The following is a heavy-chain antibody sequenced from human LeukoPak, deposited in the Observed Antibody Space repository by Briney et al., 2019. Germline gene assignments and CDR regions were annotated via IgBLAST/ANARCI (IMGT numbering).Heavy chain of an antibody. Sequence: SGGSLRLSCAASGFTFSSYGMHWVRQAPGKRLEWVAFIRYDGSNKYYADSVKGRFTISRDNSKNTLYLQMNSLRAEDTAVYYRAKAGAPYYDIFILTYYFDYWGQGTLVTVSS. J-gene: IGHJ4*02. CDR3: AKAGAPYYDIFILTYYFDY. V-gene: IGHV3-30*02. CDR1: GFTFSSYG. D-gene: IGHD3-9*01. CDR2: IRYDGSNK.